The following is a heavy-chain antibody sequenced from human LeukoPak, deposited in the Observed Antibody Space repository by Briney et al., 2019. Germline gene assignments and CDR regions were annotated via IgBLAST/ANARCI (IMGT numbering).Heavy chain of an antibody. V-gene: IGHV1-24*01. J-gene: IGHJ4*02. CDR3: ATGGAAAGTGRLDY. CDR2: FDPEDGET. CDR1: GYTLTKLS. Sequence: GASVKVSCKVSGYTLTKLSMHWVRQAPGKGLEWMGGFDPEDGETIYAQKFQGRVTMTEDTSTDTAYMELSSLRSEDTAVYYCATGGAAAGTGRLDYWGQGTLVTVSS. D-gene: IGHD6-13*01.